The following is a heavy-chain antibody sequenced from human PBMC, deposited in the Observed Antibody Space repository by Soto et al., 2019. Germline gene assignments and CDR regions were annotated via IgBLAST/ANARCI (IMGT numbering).Heavy chain of an antibody. V-gene: IGHV3-30*03. CDR1: GFTFISYG. D-gene: IGHD2-2*01. CDR3: ARVAVTAGPGAFDY. J-gene: IGHJ4*02. Sequence: GGSLSLSCAASGFTFISYGMHWVRQAPGKGLEWVAVISYDGSNKYYADSVKGRFTISRDNSKNTLYLQMNSLRAEDTAVYYCARVAVTAGPGAFDYWGQGTLVTVSS. CDR2: ISYDGSNK.